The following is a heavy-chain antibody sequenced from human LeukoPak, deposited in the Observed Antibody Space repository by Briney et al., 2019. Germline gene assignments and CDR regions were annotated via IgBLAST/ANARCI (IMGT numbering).Heavy chain of an antibody. CDR1: GGSFSGYY. CDR3: ARDLLEWYFDY. J-gene: IGHJ4*02. Sequence: PSETLSLTCAVYGGSFSGYYWSWIRQPPGKGLEWVSVIYSGGSTYYADSVEGRFTISRDNSKNTLYLQMNSLRAEDTAVYYCARDLLEWYFDYWGQGTLVTVSS. CDR2: IYSGGST. D-gene: IGHD3-3*01. V-gene: IGHV3-66*01.